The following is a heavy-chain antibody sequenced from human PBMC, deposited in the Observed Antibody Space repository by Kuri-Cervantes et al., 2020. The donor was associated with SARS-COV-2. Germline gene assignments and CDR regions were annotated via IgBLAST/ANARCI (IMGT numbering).Heavy chain of an antibody. CDR3: ARDGGVGEAKEDY. Sequence: SETLSLTCAASGFTVSSNYMSWVRQPPGKGLEWIGYIYYSGSTYYNPSLKSRVTISVDTSKNQFSLKLSSATAADTAVYYCARDGGVGEAKEDYWGQGTLVTVSS. CDR1: GFTVSSNY. CDR2: IYYSGST. D-gene: IGHD3-10*01. J-gene: IGHJ4*02. V-gene: IGHV4-30-4*08.